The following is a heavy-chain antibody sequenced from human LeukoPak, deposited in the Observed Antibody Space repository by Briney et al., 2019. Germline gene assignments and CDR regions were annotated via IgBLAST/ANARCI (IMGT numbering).Heavy chain of an antibody. J-gene: IGHJ4*02. CDR2: IYYSGST. V-gene: IGHV4-59*01. CDR1: GGPISSYY. CDR3: ARADDYGDFYFDY. Sequence: SETLSLTCTVSGGPISSYYWSWIRQPPGKGLEWIGYIYYSGSTNYSPSLKSRVTISVDTSKNQFSLKLSSVTAADTAVYYCARADDYGDFYFDYWGQGTLVTVSS. D-gene: IGHD4-17*01.